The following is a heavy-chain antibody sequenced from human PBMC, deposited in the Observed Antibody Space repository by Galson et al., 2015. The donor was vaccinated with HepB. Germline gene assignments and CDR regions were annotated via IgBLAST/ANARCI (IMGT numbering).Heavy chain of an antibody. V-gene: IGHV1-46*01. CDR2: INPSGGST. CDR1: GYTFTSYY. D-gene: IGHD2-8*02. CDR3: ARDAPPGTDYYYGMDV. Sequence: SVKVSCKASGYTFTSYYMHWVRQAPGQGLEWMGIINPSGGSTSYAQKFQGRVTMTRDTSTSTVYMELSSLRSEDTAVYYCARDAPPGTDYYYGMDVWGQGTTVTVSS. J-gene: IGHJ6*02.